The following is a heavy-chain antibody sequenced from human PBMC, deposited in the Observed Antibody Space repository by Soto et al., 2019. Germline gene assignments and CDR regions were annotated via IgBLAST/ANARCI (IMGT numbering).Heavy chain of an antibody. Sequence: GGSLRLSCAASGFTFSSYAMSWVRQAPGKGLEWVSGIGGSGSSTFYADSVKGRFTTSRDNSKNTLYLQMNSLRAEDTAVYHCAKGSTDYYYYFDTWGRGTLVTVSS. D-gene: IGHD3-10*01. CDR2: IGGSGSST. V-gene: IGHV3-23*01. J-gene: IGHJ4*01. CDR3: AKGSTDYYYYFDT. CDR1: GFTFSSYA.